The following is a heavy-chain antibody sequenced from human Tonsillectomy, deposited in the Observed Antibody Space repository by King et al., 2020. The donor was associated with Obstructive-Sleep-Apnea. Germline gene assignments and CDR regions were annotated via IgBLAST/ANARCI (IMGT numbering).Heavy chain of an antibody. CDR1: GFSFSSYG. J-gene: IGHJ6*02. CDR3: ARDNNYYDMDV. V-gene: IGHV3-33*01. Sequence: QLVQSGGGVVQPGRSLRLSCAASGFSFSSYGMYWVRQAPGKGLEWVAVIWYDGSNKYYADSVKGRFTISRDNSKNTLYLQMNSLRAEDTAVYNCARDNNYYDMDVWGQGTTVTVSS. D-gene: IGHD2/OR15-2a*01. CDR2: IWYDGSNK.